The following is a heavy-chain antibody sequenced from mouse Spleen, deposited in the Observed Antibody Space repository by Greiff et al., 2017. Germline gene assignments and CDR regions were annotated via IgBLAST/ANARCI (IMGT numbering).Heavy chain of an antibody. D-gene: IGHD2-10*02. Sequence: EVQLQQSGAELVRPGASVKLSCTASGFNIKDDYMHWVKQRPEQGLEWIGWIDPENGDTEYASKFQGKATITADTSSNTAYLQLSSLTSEDTAVYYCTTKYGNYVGFAYWGQGTLVTVSA. CDR2: IDPENGDT. J-gene: IGHJ3*01. CDR3: TTKYGNYVGFAY. V-gene: IGHV14-4*01. CDR1: GFNIKDDY.